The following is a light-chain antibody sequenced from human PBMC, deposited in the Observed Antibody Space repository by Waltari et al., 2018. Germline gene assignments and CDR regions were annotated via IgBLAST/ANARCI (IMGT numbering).Light chain of an antibody. Sequence: ENVLTQSPGTLSLSPGEGATLSCRASQSVSSRHLAWYQQKPGQAPSLLIYDASSRATGIPDRFSGSASGTDFTLTISRLEPEDSAVYYCQQYGSSPLHTFGQGTKLEIK. CDR1: QSVSSRH. V-gene: IGKV3-20*01. CDR2: DAS. CDR3: QQYGSSPLHT. J-gene: IGKJ2*01.